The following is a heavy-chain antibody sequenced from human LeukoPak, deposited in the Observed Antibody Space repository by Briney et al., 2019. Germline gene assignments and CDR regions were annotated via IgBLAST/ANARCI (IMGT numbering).Heavy chain of an antibody. CDR1: GGSISSYY. CDR3: ARGTSGYSSSFFFDY. D-gene: IGHD6-13*01. J-gene: IGHJ4*02. CDR2: IYYSGST. V-gene: IGHV4-59*08. Sequence: SETLSLTCTVSGGSISSYYWSWIRQPPGKGLEWIGYIYYSGSTNYNPSLKSRVTISVDTSKNQFSLKLSSVTAADTAVYYCARGTSGYSSSFFFDYWGQGTLVTVSS.